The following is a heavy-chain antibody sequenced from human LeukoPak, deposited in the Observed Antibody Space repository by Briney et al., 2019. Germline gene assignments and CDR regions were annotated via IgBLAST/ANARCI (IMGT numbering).Heavy chain of an antibody. Sequence: ASVKVSCKASGYTFTGYYMHWVRQAPGQGLEWMGWINPNSGGTNYAQKFQGRVTMTRDTSISTAYMELSRLRSDDTAVYYCARDTTDIVVVPAAIFDYWGQGTLVTVSS. CDR2: INPNSGGT. V-gene: IGHV1-2*02. CDR3: ARDTTDIVVVPAAIFDY. CDR1: GYTFTGYY. D-gene: IGHD2-2*02. J-gene: IGHJ4*02.